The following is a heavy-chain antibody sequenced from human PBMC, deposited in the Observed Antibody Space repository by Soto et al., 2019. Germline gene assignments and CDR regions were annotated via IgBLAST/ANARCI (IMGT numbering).Heavy chain of an antibody. CDR3: AREGGGEYFFYGMDV. J-gene: IGHJ6*02. CDR1: GGSISSGDYY. V-gene: IGHV4-30-4*01. CDR2: IYYTGST. D-gene: IGHD2-21*01. Sequence: QVQLQESGPGLVKPSQTLSLTCTVSGGSISSGDYYWSWIRQPPGKGLEWIGYIYYTGSTNYNPSLKSRLIISVDTSNNQFSLKLKSVTAADTAVYYCAREGGGEYFFYGMDVWGQGTTVTVSS.